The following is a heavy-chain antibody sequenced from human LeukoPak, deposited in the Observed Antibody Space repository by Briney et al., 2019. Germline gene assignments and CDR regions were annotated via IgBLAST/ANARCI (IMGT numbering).Heavy chain of an antibody. CDR3: ARRQWLAPPPYYYYGMDV. D-gene: IGHD6-19*01. V-gene: IGHV3-30-3*01. CDR1: GFTFSSYA. Sequence: GGSLRLSCAASGFTFSSYAMHWVRQAPGKGLEWVAVISYDGSNKYYADSVKGRFTISRDNAKNSLYLQMNSLRAEDTAVFYCARRQWLAPPPYYYYGMDVWGQGTTVTVSS. J-gene: IGHJ6*02. CDR2: ISYDGSNK.